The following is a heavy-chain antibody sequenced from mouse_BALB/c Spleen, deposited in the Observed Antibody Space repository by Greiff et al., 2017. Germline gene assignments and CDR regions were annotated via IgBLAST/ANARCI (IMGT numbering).Heavy chain of an antibody. D-gene: IGHD2-14*01. Sequence: VQLQQSGPELVKPGASVKISCKASGYAFSSSWMNWVKQRPGQGLEWIGRIYPGDGDTNYNGKFKGKATLTADKSSSTAYMQLSSLTSVDSAVYFCARKSGTERYFDVWGAGTTVTVSS. CDR3: ARKSGTERYFDV. CDR1: GYAFSSSW. CDR2: IYPGDGDT. V-gene: IGHV1-82*01. J-gene: IGHJ1*01.